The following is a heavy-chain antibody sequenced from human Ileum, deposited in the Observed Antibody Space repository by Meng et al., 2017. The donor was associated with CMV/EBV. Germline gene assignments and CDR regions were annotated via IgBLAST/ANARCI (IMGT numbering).Heavy chain of an antibody. J-gene: IGHJ5*02. CDR1: FTDYY. CDR2: ISPNTGST. V-gene: IGHV1-2*02. CDR3: ARGQRVKILGVTPNWLDP. D-gene: IGHD2-21*02. Sequence: FTDYYLHWVRQAPGQGLEWMGWISPNTGSTSYAQKFQGRVTMTRDTPISTAYMELTRLKSDDTAVYFCARGQRVKILGVTPNWLDPWGRGTLVTVSS.